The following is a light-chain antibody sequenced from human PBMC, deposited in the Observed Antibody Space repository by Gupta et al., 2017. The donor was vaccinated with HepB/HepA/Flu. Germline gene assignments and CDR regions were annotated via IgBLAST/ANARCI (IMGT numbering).Light chain of an antibody. Sequence: QTALTQPPSASGSPGQSVTISCTGPCSDVGPTNYVSWYQKHPGKAPKLIVSEVNKRPSGVPDRLSGSKSGNTAYLTVSVLQAEDEADYYCSADAGSDTFIFGTGTAVTVL. J-gene: IGLJ1*01. V-gene: IGLV2-8*01. CDR2: EVN. CDR3: SADAGSDTFI. CDR1: CSDVGPTNY.